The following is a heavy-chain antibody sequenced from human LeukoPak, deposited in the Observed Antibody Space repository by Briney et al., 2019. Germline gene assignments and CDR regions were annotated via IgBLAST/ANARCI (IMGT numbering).Heavy chain of an antibody. D-gene: IGHD1-7*01. CDR1: GFTFDDYA. CDR2: ISYDGSNK. J-gene: IGHJ3*02. Sequence: GGSLRLSCAASGFTFDDYAMHWVRQAPGKGLEWVAVISYDGSNKYYADSVKGRFTISRDNSKNTLYLQMNSLRAEDTAVYYCASQLELPFGIWGQGTMVTVSS. V-gene: IGHV3-30-3*01. CDR3: ASQLELPFGI.